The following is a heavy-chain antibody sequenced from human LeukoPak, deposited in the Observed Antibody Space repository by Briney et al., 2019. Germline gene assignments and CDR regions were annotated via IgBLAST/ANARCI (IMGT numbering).Heavy chain of an antibody. V-gene: IGHV3-30*04. D-gene: IGHD2-15*01. Sequence: TGGSLRLSCLASGFTFENFAMHWVGQAPGKGLEWVAVISFHASRSGSADSVQGRFTISRGNSKNTLYLQINSLRDEDTAVYFCARAGLPAGAHCRGGNSYELDFWGRRTLVTVSS. J-gene: IGHJ4*02. CDR1: GFTFENFA. CDR2: ISFHASRS. CDR3: ARAGLPAGAHCRGGNSYELDF.